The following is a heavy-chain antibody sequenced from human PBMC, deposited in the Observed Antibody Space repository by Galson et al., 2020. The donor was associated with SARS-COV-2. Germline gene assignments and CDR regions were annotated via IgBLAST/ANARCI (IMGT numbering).Heavy chain of an antibody. CDR3: ALGQLLLGGPDY. CDR1: GGSSSGYY. D-gene: IGHD2-2*01. Sequence: SETLSLTCAVYGGSSSGYYWSWIRQPPGKGLEWIGEINHSGSTNYNPSLKSRVTISVDTSKNQFSLKLSSVTAADTAVYYCALGQLLLGGPDYWGQGTLVTVSS. CDR2: INHSGST. J-gene: IGHJ4*02. V-gene: IGHV4-34*01.